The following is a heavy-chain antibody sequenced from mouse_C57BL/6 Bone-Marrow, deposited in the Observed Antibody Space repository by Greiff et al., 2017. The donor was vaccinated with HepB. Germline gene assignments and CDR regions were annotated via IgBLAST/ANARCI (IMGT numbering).Heavy chain of an antibody. CDR2: ISYDGSN. J-gene: IGHJ1*03. Sequence: ESGPGLVKPSQSLSLTCSVTGYSITSGYYWNWIRQFPGNKLEWMGYISYDGSNNYNPSLKNRISITRDTSKNQFFLKLNSVTTEDTATYYCAREHGWYFDVWGTGTTVTVSS. CDR3: AREHGWYFDV. V-gene: IGHV3-6*01. CDR1: GYSITSGYY.